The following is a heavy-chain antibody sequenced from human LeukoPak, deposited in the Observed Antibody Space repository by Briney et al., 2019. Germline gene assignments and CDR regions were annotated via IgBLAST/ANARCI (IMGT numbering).Heavy chain of an antibody. CDR3: ARDDPSGWSVAFDY. CDR2: VNPNSGNT. CDR1: GYTFANYD. J-gene: IGHJ4*02. Sequence: ASVNVSCKASGYTFANYDLNWVRQVTGQGLEWMGWVNPNSGNTGYAQDFQGRVSMTTNTSESTAYMELSSLRFNDTAVYYCARDDPSGWSVAFDYWGQGTLVTVSS. V-gene: IGHV1-8*01. D-gene: IGHD6-19*01.